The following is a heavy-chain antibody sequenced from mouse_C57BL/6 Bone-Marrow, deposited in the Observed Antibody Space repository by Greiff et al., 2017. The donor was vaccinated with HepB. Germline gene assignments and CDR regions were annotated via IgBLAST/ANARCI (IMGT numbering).Heavy chain of an antibody. CDR3: ARSLIYYYGSSYDWYFDV. D-gene: IGHD1-1*01. CDR2: IWSDGST. J-gene: IGHJ1*03. CDR1: GFSLTSYG. V-gene: IGHV2-6*03. Sequence: VQWVESGPGLVAPSQSLSITCTVSGFSLTSYGVHWVRQPPGKGLEWLVVIWSDGSTTYNSALKSRLSISKDNSKSQVFLKMNSLQTDDTAMYYCARSLIYYYGSSYDWYFDVWGTGTTVTVSS.